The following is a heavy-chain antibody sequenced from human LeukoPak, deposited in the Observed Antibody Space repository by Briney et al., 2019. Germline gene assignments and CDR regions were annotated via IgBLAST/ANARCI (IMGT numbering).Heavy chain of an antibody. J-gene: IGHJ4*02. CDR3: ARVEWVTYYYGSGSYTFDY. V-gene: IGHV7-4-1*02. CDR2: INTNTGNP. CDR1: GYTFTSYA. Sequence: ASVKVSCKASGYTFTSYAMNWVRQAPGQGLEWMGWINTNTGNPTYAQGFTGRFVFSLDTSVSTAYLQISSLKAEDTAVYYCARVEWVTYYYGSGSYTFDYWGQGTLVTVSS. D-gene: IGHD3-10*01.